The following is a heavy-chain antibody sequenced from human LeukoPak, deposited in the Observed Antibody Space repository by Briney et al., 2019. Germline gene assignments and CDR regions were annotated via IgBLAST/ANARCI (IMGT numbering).Heavy chain of an antibody. V-gene: IGHV4-31*03. D-gene: IGHD5-12*01. J-gene: IGHJ4*02. CDR1: GGSISSGGYY. Sequence: SQTLSLTCTVSGGSISSGGYYWSWISQHPGKGLEWIGYIYYSGSTYYNPSLKSRVTISVDTSKNQFSLKLSSVTAADTAVYYCARGYSGYDSGFFDYWGQGTLVTVSS. CDR3: ARGYSGYDSGFFDY. CDR2: IYYSGST.